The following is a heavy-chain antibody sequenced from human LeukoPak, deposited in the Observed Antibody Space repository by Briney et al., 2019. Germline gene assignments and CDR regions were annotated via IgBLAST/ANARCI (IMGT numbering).Heavy chain of an antibody. Sequence: GGSLRLSCAASGFTFDDYAMHWVRQAPGKGLEWVSGISWNSGSIGYADSVKGRFTISGDNAKNSLYLQMNSLRAEDMALYYCAKAYGSAAQYCFDYWGQGTLVTVSS. CDR1: GFTFDDYA. CDR3: AKAYGSAAQYCFDY. J-gene: IGHJ4*02. V-gene: IGHV3-9*03. D-gene: IGHD3-10*01. CDR2: ISWNSGSI.